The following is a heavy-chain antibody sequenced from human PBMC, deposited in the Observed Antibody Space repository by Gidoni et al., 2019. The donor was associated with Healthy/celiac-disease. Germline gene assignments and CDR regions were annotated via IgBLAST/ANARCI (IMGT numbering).Heavy chain of an antibody. CDR3: TTAKNEGSTYDFWSGYYPNFDY. Sequence: EVQLVESGGGLVKPGGSLRLSCAASGVTFSNAWMSWVRQAPGKGLEWVGRIKSKTDGGTTDYAAPVKGRFTISRDDSKNTLYLQMNSLKTEDTAVYYCTTAKNEGSTYDFWSGYYPNFDYWGQGTLVTVSS. V-gene: IGHV3-15*01. CDR1: GVTFSNAW. J-gene: IGHJ4*02. D-gene: IGHD3-3*01. CDR2: IKSKTDGGTT.